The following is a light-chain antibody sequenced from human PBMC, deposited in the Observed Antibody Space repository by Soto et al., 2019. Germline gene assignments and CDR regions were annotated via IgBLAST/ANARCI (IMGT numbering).Light chain of an antibody. CDR3: QQYDNFPQT. V-gene: IGKV3-20*01. J-gene: IGKJ1*01. CDR1: QTLGRNY. CDR2: RIS. Sequence: ETVLTQSPGTLSMSPGETATLSCRASQTLGRNYLAWYQQKPGQAPRLLIHRISTRAAGISDRFSGSASGTDFTLTIRRLEPEDFAIYYCQQYDNFPQTFGQGTRVDIK.